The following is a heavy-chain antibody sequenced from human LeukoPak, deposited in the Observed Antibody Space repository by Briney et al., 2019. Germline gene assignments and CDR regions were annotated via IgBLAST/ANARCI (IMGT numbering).Heavy chain of an antibody. J-gene: IGHJ4*02. CDR3: ARGVEYPGKY. CDR1: GFTFTTYW. V-gene: IGHV3-74*01. D-gene: IGHD1-14*01. Sequence: GGSLRLSCAASGFTFTTYWMHWVRQAPGKGLVWVSRISTDGTNTSYADSVKGRFTISRDNAKNTVYLQMNSLRAEDTAMYYCARGVEYPGKYWGRGTLVTVSS. CDR2: ISTDGTNT.